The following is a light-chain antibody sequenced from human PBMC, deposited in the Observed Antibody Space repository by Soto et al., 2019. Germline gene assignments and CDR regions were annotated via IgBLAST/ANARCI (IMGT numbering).Light chain of an antibody. CDR1: QSVSSN. V-gene: IGKV3-15*01. CDR2: GAS. Sequence: EIVMTHSPATLSVSPGERATLSCRASQSVSSNLAWYQQKPGQAPRLLIYGASTRATGIPARFSGSGSGTEFTLTISSLQSEDFAVYYCQQYNNWPQTFGQGTK. J-gene: IGKJ1*01. CDR3: QQYNNWPQT.